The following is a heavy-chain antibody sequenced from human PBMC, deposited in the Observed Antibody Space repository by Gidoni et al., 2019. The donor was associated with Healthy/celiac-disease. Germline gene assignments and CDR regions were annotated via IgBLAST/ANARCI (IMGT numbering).Heavy chain of an antibody. CDR2: INHSGST. CDR3: ARVGDLNYYETYDFDY. CDR1: AGSFSGYY. V-gene: IGHV4-34*01. D-gene: IGHD3-22*01. J-gene: IGHJ4*02. Sequence: QAQLQQWGAGLLKPSATLSLTCAVYAGSFSGYYWSWIRQPPGQGLEWIGEINHSGSTNYNPSLKSRVTISVDTSKNQFSLKLSSVTAADTAVYYCARVGDLNYYETYDFDYWGQGTLVTVSS.